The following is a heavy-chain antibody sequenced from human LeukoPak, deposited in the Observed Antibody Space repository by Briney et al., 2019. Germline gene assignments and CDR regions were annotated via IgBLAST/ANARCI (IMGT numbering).Heavy chain of an antibody. Sequence: SPSETLSLTCTVSGGSISSYYWSWIRQPAGKGLEWIGRIYTSGSANYNPSLKSRVTISVDTSKNQFSLKLSSVTAADTAVYYCARGTQQLVRHYYYYYGMDVWGQGTTVTVSS. CDR3: ARGTQQLVRHYYYYYGMDV. J-gene: IGHJ6*02. CDR2: IYTSGSA. CDR1: GGSISSYY. D-gene: IGHD6-13*01. V-gene: IGHV4-4*07.